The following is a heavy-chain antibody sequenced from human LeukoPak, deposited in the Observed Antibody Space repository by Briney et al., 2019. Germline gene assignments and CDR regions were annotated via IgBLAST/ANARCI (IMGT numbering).Heavy chain of an antibody. Sequence: ASVKVSCKASGYTFTTYAMNWVRQAPGQGLEGMGWINTNTGNPTYAQGFTGRFVFSLDTSVSTAYLQISSLKAEDTAVYYCARVGEQWLTNFDYWGQGTLVTVSS. CDR3: ARVGEQWLTNFDY. CDR2: INTNTGNP. D-gene: IGHD6-19*01. CDR1: GYTFTTYA. J-gene: IGHJ4*02. V-gene: IGHV7-4-1*02.